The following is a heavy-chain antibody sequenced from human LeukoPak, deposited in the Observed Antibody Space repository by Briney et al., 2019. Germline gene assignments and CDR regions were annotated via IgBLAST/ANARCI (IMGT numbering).Heavy chain of an antibody. V-gene: IGHV1-3*01. J-gene: IGHJ6*02. CDR1: GYTFTCYA. CDR2: INAGNGNT. CDR3: ARSNYDVLTGYAYGMDV. D-gene: IGHD3-9*01. Sequence: GASVKVSCKASGYTFTCYAMHWVRQAPGQRLEWMGWINAGNGNTKYSQKFQGRVTITRDTSASTAYMELSSLRSEDTAVYYCARSNYDVLTGYAYGMDVWGQGTTVTVSS.